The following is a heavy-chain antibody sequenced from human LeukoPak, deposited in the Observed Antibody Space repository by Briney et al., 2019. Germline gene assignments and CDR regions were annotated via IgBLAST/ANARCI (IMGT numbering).Heavy chain of an antibody. V-gene: IGHV3-48*04. Sequence: PGGSLRLSCAASGFTFSRYSMNWVRQAPGKGLEWFSYIPVGGSPMYYADSVKGRFTISRDNAKNSLYLQMNSLRAEDTALYYCAKDGGYGGTDWYFDLWGRGTLVTVSS. CDR2: IPVGGSPM. D-gene: IGHD4-23*01. CDR3: AKDGGYGGTDWYFDL. J-gene: IGHJ2*01. CDR1: GFTFSRYS.